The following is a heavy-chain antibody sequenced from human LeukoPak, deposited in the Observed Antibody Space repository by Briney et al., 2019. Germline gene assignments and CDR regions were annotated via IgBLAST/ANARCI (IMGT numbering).Heavy chain of an antibody. CDR3: ARQGRGIQLQTYFDY. D-gene: IGHD5-24*01. V-gene: IGHV4-59*08. Sequence: PSETLSLTCSVSGDSINSFYWSWTRQPPGKGLEWMGSIYYRLSTNYNPSLKSRLTISLDTSKSQFSLRLSSVTAADSAVYYCARQGRGIQLQTYFDYWGQGTLVTVSS. J-gene: IGHJ4*02. CDR1: GDSINSFY. CDR2: IYYRLST.